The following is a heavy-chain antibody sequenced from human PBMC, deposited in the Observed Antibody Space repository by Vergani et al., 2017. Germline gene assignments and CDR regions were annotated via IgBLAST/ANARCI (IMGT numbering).Heavy chain of an antibody. J-gene: IGHJ6*03. CDR2: IIPIFGTA. V-gene: IGHV1-69*01. D-gene: IGHD6-13*01. CDR1: GGPFSSYA. CDR3: AGGSAGEYYYGYYYMDV. Sequence: QVQLVQSGAEVKKPGSSVTVSCKASGGPFSSYAISWVRPARGQGLEGMGGIIPIFGTAKHAQKFQGRVTITPDESTSTAYLELSSLRSEDTAVYYCAGGSAGEYYYGYYYMDVWGKGTTVTVSS.